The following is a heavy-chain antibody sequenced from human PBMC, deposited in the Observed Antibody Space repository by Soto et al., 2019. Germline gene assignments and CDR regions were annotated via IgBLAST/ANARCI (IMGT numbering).Heavy chain of an antibody. CDR3: ARDGSRCSGGSCYFFSDC. J-gene: IGHJ4*02. Sequence: ASVKVSCKASGYTFTSYYMHWVRQAPGQGLEWMGIINPSGGSTSYAQKFQGRVTITRDTSASTAYMELSSLRSEDTAVYYCARDGSRCSGGSCYFFSDCWGQGTLVTVSS. CDR2: INPSGGST. CDR1: GYTFTSYY. V-gene: IGHV1-46*01. D-gene: IGHD2-15*01.